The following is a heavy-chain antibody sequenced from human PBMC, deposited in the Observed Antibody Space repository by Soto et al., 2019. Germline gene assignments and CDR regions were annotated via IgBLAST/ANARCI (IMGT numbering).Heavy chain of an antibody. Sequence: PGGSLRLSCVASGFTFSKYWMHWVRQAPGKGPVWVSHITSDGNTTTYADSVKGRFTVSRDNAKNTLYLLMNSLRAEDTAVYYCAKLGGFDYWGQGTLVTVSS. J-gene: IGHJ4*02. CDR3: AKLGGFDY. V-gene: IGHV3-74*01. CDR2: ITSDGNTT. D-gene: IGHD3-16*01. CDR1: GFTFSKYW.